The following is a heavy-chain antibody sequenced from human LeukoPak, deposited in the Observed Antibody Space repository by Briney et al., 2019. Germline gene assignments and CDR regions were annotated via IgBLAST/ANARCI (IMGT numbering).Heavy chain of an antibody. CDR3: ARESLLIAAPFDY. CDR1: GFTFSSYW. Sequence: GGSLRLSCSASGFTFSSYWMHWVRQAPGKGLVWVSRINTDGSSTSYADSVKGRFTTSRDNAKNTLYLQMNSLRAEDTAVYYCARESLLIAAPFDYWGQGTLVTVSS. CDR2: INTDGSST. V-gene: IGHV3-74*01. J-gene: IGHJ4*02. D-gene: IGHD6-6*01.